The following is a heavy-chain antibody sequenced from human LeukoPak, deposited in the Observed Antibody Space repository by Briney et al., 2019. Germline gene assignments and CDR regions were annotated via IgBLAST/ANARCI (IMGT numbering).Heavy chain of an antibody. CDR1: GYTFTGYY. Sequence: GASVKVSCTASGYTFTGYYMHWVRQAPGQGLEWMGWINPNSGGTNYAQKFQGRVTMTRDTSISTAYIELSRLRSDDTAVYYCARVGYCSDTSCSSYYFDYWGQGTLVTVSS. CDR3: ARVGYCSDTSCSSYYFDY. V-gene: IGHV1-2*02. J-gene: IGHJ4*02. CDR2: INPNSGGT. D-gene: IGHD2-2*03.